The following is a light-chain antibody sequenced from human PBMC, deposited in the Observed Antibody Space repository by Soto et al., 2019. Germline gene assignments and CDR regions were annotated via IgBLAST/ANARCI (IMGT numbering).Light chain of an antibody. CDR3: CSYAGNNTWV. V-gene: IGLV2-23*01. Sequence: QSALTQPASVSGSPGQSITISCTGTSSDVGTYNLVSWYQQQPGKAPKLMIYDGTNRPSRVSNRFSGSKSGNRASLTISGLQAEGEADYYCCSYAGNNTWVFGGGTKLTVL. CDR1: SSDVGTYNL. CDR2: DGT. J-gene: IGLJ2*01.